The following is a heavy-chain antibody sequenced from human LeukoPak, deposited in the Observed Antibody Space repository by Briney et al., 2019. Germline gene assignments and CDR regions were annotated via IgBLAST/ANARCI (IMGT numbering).Heavy chain of an antibody. CDR1: GFTFSSYE. J-gene: IGHJ4*02. CDR2: ISSSGSTI. CDR3: ARSRGSGSYSDY. V-gene: IGHV3-48*03. D-gene: IGHD3-10*01. Sequence: GGSLRLSCAASGFTFSSYEMNWVRQAPGKGLEWVSYISSSGSTIYYADSVKGRFTISRDNAKNSLYLQVNSLRAEDTAVYYCARSRGSGSYSDYWGQGTLVTVSS.